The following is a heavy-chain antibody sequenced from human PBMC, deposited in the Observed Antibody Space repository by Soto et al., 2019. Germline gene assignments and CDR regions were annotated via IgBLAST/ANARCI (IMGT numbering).Heavy chain of an antibody. J-gene: IGHJ4*02. D-gene: IGHD2-15*01. CDR1: GFTFSSYA. CDR3: AKRRGAGGHFDY. Sequence: DVQLLESGGGLVQPEGSLRLSCAASGFTFSSYAMGWVRQGPGKGLEWVAVVSIGGSTPYADSVRGRFTISRDNSKNTLSLQMNSLTAEDTAVYFCAKRRGAGGHFDYWGQGALVTVSS. CDR2: VSIGGST. V-gene: IGHV3-23*01.